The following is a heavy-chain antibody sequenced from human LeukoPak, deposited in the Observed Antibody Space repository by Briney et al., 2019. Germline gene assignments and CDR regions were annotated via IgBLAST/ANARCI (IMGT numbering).Heavy chain of an antibody. J-gene: IGHJ1*01. CDR3: ARATTASDVQH. CDR2: MNPNGGNT. CDR1: GYTFTSYD. Sequence: ASVKVSCKASGYTFTSYDINWVRQATGQGLEWMGWMNPNGGNTGYAQKFQGRVTRTRNTSISTAYMELSSLRSEDTAVYYCARATTASDVQHWGQGTLVTVSS. D-gene: IGHD4-11*01. V-gene: IGHV1-8*01.